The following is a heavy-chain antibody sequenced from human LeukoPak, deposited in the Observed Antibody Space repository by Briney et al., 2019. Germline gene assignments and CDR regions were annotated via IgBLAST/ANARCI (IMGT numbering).Heavy chain of an antibody. CDR1: GFTFSSYS. CDR2: ISSNSSYK. J-gene: IGHJ4*02. V-gene: IGHV3-21*01. D-gene: IGHD5-12*01. Sequence: PGRSLRLSCAASGFTFSSYSMHWVSQAPGKGLEWVSSISSNSSYKYYAESVKGRFTIYRDNAKNSLYLQMNSLRAEDTAVYYCARLGGYDYPIDYWGQGTLVTVSS. CDR3: ARLGGYDYPIDY.